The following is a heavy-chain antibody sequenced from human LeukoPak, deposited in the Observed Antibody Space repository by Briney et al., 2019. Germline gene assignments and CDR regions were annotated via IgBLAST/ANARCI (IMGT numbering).Heavy chain of an antibody. CDR3: TIWSGPHGDY. D-gene: IGHD3-3*01. J-gene: IGHJ4*02. Sequence: KSSETLSLTCTVSGGSISSSSYYWGWIRQPPGKGLEWIGSIYYSGSTYYNPSLKSRVTISVDTSKNQFSLKLSPVTAADTAVYYCTIWSGPHGDYWGQGTLVTVSS. V-gene: IGHV4-39*01. CDR2: IYYSGST. CDR1: GGSISSSSYY.